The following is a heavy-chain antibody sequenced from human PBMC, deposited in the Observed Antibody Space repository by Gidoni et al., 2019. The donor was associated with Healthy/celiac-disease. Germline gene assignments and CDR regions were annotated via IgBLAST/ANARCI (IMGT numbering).Heavy chain of an antibody. V-gene: IGHV3-23*01. Sequence: EVQLLESGGGLVPPGGSLRLSCAASGFTFSSSAMSWVRQAPGKGLEWVSAISGSGGSTYYADSVKGRFTISRDNAKNTLYLQMNSLRAEDTAVYYCAKDIITYYYDSSGYWYYFDYWGQGTLVTVSS. J-gene: IGHJ4*02. CDR3: AKDIITYYYDSSGYWYYFDY. CDR1: GFTFSSSA. CDR2: ISGSGGST. D-gene: IGHD3-22*01.